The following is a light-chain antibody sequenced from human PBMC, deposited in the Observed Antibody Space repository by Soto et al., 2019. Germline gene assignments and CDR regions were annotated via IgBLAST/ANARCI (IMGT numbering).Light chain of an antibody. CDR2: EVS. J-gene: IGLJ1*01. V-gene: IGLV2-14*01. Sequence: QSALTQPASVSGSPGQSITISCTGTSRDVGGYNYVSWHQQHPGKAPKVIITEVSNRPSGVPDRFSGSRSGTSASLAIVGLRSEDEAIYYCAAWDASLSACVFGNGTKLTVL. CDR3: AAWDASLSACV. CDR1: SRDVGGYNY.